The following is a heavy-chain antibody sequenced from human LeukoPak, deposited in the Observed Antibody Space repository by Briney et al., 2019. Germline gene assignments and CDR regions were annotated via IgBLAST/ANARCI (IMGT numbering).Heavy chain of an antibody. D-gene: IGHD1-14*01. CDR2: ISSSSSYI. CDR1: GFTFSSDS. V-gene: IGHV3-21*01. Sequence: PSGSLTLTCAASGFTFSSDSMNWVRQAPGKGLEWVASISSSSSYIYYADPMKGRFTIPSANPKNSLYLHMNIIGTDAPAVYYCARMRRVGKEDAFDIWGQGTMVTVSS. J-gene: IGHJ3*02. CDR3: ARMRRVGKEDAFDI.